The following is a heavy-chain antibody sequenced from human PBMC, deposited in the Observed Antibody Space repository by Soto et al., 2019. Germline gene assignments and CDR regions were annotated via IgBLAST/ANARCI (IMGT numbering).Heavy chain of an antibody. CDR1: GYTFTGYY. D-gene: IGHD3-10*01. J-gene: IGHJ6*03. CDR3: SFEGYYYGSGSHSRYYYMDG. V-gene: IGHV1-2*04. CDR2: INPNSGGT. Sequence: ASVKVSFKASGYTFTGYYMHWVRQAPGQGLEWKGRINPNSGGTNYAQKFQGWVTMTRDTSISTAYMELSRLRSDDTAVYFCSFEGYYYGSGSHSRYYYMDGWGKGTTVTVSS.